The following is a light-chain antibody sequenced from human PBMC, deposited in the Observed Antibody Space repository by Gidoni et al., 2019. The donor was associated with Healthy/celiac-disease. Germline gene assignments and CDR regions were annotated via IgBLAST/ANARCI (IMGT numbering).Light chain of an antibody. Sequence: EIVLTQSPATLSLSPGEGATLSCRASQRVSSYLAWYQQKPGQAPRLLIYDASSRATGIPARFSGSGSGTDFTLTISSLEPEDFAVYYCQQRSNWPPIVTFGQXTRLEIK. CDR2: DAS. CDR3: QQRSNWPPIVT. CDR1: QRVSSY. J-gene: IGKJ5*01. V-gene: IGKV3-11*01.